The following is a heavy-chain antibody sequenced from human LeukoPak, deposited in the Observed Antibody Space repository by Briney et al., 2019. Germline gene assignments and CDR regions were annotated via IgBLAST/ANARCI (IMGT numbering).Heavy chain of an antibody. CDR2: INHSGST. J-gene: IGHJ4*02. D-gene: IGHD5-24*01. CDR3: ARARDGSTFDY. Sequence: SETLSLTCAVYGGSFSGYYWSWIRQPPGKGLEWIGEINHSGSTNYNPSLKSRVTISVDTSKNQFSLKLSSVTAADTAVYYCARARDGSTFDYWGQGTLVTVSS. V-gene: IGHV4-34*01. CDR1: GGSFSGYY.